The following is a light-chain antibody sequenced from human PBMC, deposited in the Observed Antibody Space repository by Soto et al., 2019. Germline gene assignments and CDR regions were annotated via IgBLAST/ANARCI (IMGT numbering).Light chain of an antibody. CDR3: QQYYSTLVT. CDR2: WAS. J-gene: IGKJ4*01. CDR1: QSILSSSNNKNY. Sequence: DIVMTQSPDSLAVSLGERATIDCKSSQSILSSSNNKNYLAWYQHKPGQPPKLLIYWASTRESGVPDRFSGSGSGTDFTLTISSLQADDVAVYYCQQYYSTLVTFGGGTNVEIK. V-gene: IGKV4-1*01.